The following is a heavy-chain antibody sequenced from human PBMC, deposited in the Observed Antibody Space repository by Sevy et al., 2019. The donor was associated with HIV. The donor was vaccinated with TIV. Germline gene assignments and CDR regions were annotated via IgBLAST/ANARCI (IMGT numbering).Heavy chain of an antibody. CDR2: IKQDGSEK. CDR3: ARSGGSYDYGMDV. V-gene: IGHV3-7*01. CDR1: EFTLSSYW. Sequence: GGSLRLSCAASEFTLSSYWMSWVRQAPGKGLEGVANIKQDGSEKYYVDSVKGRFTISRDNAKNSLYLQMNSLRAEDTAVYYCARSGGSYDYGMDVWGQGTTVTVSS. D-gene: IGHD1-26*01. J-gene: IGHJ6*02.